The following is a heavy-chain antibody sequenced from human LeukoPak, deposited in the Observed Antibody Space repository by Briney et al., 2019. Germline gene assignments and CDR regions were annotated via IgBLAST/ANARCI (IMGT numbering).Heavy chain of an antibody. V-gene: IGHV4-61*01. CDR2: IYYSGST. J-gene: IGHJ4*02. CDR1: GGSVSSGSYY. CDR3: ARVGLDYDSGGYPYFDY. D-gene: IGHD3-22*01. Sequence: SETLSLTCTVSGGSVSSGSYYWSWIPQPPGKGLEWIGYIYYSGSTNYNPSLKSRVTISVDTSENQFSLKLSSVTAADTAVYYCARVGLDYDSGGYPYFDYWGQGTLVTVSS.